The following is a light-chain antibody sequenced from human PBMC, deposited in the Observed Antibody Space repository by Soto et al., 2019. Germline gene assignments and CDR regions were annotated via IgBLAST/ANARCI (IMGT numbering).Light chain of an antibody. CDR2: DVN. CDR3: SSYTTSNTRQIV. J-gene: IGLJ1*01. Sequence: QSALTQPASVSGSPGQSITISCTGTSSDVGGYNYVSWYQHHPGKAPKLMIYDVNFRPAGVSNRFSGSKSGNPASLTISGLQPEDEADYYCSSYTTSNTRQIVFGTGTKLTVL. CDR1: SSDVGGYNY. V-gene: IGLV2-14*03.